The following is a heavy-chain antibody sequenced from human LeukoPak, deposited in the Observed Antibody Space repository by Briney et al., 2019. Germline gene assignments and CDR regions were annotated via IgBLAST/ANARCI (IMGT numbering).Heavy chain of an antibody. Sequence: SETLSLTCTVSGGSISSDHWNWIRQPPGKGLEWIGCIYYSGRTYYNPSLKSRVTISVDKSKNQLSLKLSSVTAADTAVYYCARKGPYGMDVWGQGTTVTVSS. CDR2: IYYSGRT. J-gene: IGHJ6*02. V-gene: IGHV4-59*12. CDR3: ARKGPYGMDV. CDR1: GGSISSDH.